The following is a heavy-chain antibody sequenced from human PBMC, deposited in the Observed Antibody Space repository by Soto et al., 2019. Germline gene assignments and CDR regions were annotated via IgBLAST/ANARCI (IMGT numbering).Heavy chain of an antibody. Sequence: LRLSCAASGFTFSSYAMSWVRQAPGKGLEWVSAISGSGGSTYYADSVKGRFTISRDNSKNTLYLQMNSLRAEDTAVYYCATWTYYYYGMDVWGQGTTVTVSS. D-gene: IGHD3-3*01. V-gene: IGHV3-23*01. CDR1: GFTFSSYA. J-gene: IGHJ6*02. CDR2: ISGSGGST. CDR3: ATWTYYYYGMDV.